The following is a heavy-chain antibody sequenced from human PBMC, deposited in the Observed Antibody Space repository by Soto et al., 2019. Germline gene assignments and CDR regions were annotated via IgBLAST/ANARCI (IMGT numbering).Heavy chain of an antibody. J-gene: IGHJ4*02. V-gene: IGHV3-23*01. CDR2: ISGSGGST. CDR3: AKAPRRYSITQNDY. D-gene: IGHD2-21*01. CDR1: GFTFSSYA. Sequence: LRLSCAASGFTFSSYAMSWVRQAPGKGLEWVSAISGSGGSTYYADSVKGRFTISRDNSKNTLYLQMNSLRAEDTAVYYCAKAPRRYSITQNDYWGQGTLVTVSS.